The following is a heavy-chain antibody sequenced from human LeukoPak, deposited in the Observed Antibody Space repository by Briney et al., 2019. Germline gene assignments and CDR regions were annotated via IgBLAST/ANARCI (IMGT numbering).Heavy chain of an antibody. CDR2: IRSKAYGGTT. Sequence: GGSLRLSCTASGFTFGDYAMGWVRQAPGKGLEWVGFIRSKAYGGTTEYAASVKGRFTISRDDSKSIAYLQMNSLKTEDTAVYYCTRGARGGYSSGWYDYWGQGTLVTVSS. J-gene: IGHJ4*02. CDR3: TRGARGGYSSGWYDY. CDR1: GFTFGDYA. D-gene: IGHD6-19*01. V-gene: IGHV3-49*04.